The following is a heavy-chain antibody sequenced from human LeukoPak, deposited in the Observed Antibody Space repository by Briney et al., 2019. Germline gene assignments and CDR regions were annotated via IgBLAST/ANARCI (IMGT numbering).Heavy chain of an antibody. J-gene: IGHJ4*02. V-gene: IGHV1-2*02. Sequence: ASVKVSCKASGYTFTGYYMHWVRQAPGQGLEWMGWINPNSGGTNYAQKFQGRVTMTRDTSISTAYMELSRLRSDDTAVYYWARDSSFGVVIPFDYWGQGTLVTVSS. CDR2: INPNSGGT. CDR1: GYTFTGYY. CDR3: ARDSSFGVVIPFDY. D-gene: IGHD3-3*01.